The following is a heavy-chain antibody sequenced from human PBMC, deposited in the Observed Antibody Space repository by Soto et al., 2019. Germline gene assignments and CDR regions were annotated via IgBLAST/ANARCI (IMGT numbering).Heavy chain of an antibody. CDR2: ISGSGGST. Sequence: GGSLRLSCAASGFTFSSYAMSWVRQAPGKGLEWVSAISGSGGSTYYADSVEGRFTISRDNSKNTLYLQMNSLRAEDTAVYYCAKTPYDSSGFFDYWGQGTLVTVSS. J-gene: IGHJ4*02. CDR3: AKTPYDSSGFFDY. CDR1: GFTFSSYA. V-gene: IGHV3-23*01. D-gene: IGHD3-22*01.